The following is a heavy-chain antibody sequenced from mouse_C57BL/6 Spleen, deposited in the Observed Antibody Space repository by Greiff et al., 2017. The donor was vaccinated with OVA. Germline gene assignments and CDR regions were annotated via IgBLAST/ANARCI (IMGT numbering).Heavy chain of an antibody. CDR3: AREGYDEEDY. V-gene: IGHV1-19*01. D-gene: IGHD2-2*01. CDR2: INPYNGGT. J-gene: IGHJ2*01. Sequence: EVQLQESGPVLVKPGASVKMSCKASGYTFTDYYMNWVKQSHGKSLEWIGVINPYNGGTSYNQKFKGKATLTVDKSSSTAYMELNSLTSEDSAVYYCAREGYDEEDYWGQGTTLTVSS. CDR1: GYTFTDYY.